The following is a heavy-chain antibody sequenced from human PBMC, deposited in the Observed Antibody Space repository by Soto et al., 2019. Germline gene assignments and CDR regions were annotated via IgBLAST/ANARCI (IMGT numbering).Heavy chain of an antibody. Sequence: EVHLEESGGGSVQPGGSLRLSCSASGFPFSAYWMHWVRQGPGKGLVWVSRMKGDGSDITYADSVKGRFTISRDNANHTLYLQMNRLRVDDTAMYYGARYTGYPEGFDRWGQGTLVTVSS. D-gene: IGHD5-12*01. V-gene: IGHV3-74*01. CDR2: MKGDGSDI. CDR1: GFPFSAYW. CDR3: ARYTGYPEGFDR. J-gene: IGHJ5*02.